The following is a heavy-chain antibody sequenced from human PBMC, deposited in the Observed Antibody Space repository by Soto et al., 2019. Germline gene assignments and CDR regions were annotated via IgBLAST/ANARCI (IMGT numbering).Heavy chain of an antibody. CDR3: AREGHTPLWGYFQH. J-gene: IGHJ1*01. Sequence: SVKVSCKXSGGTFSSYAISWVRQAPGQGLEWMGGIIPIFGTANYAQKFQGRVTITADESTSTAYMELSSLRSEDTAVYYCAREGHTPLWGYFQHWGQGTLVTVSS. CDR1: GGTFSSYA. CDR2: IIPIFGTA. D-gene: IGHD2-15*01. V-gene: IGHV1-69*13.